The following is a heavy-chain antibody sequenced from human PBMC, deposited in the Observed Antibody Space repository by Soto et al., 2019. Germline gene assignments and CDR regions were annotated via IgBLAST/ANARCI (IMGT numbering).Heavy chain of an antibody. J-gene: IGHJ4*02. D-gene: IGHD6-13*01. CDR1: GFTFSDYN. CDR2: ITYRSSYV. Sequence: LRLSFAASGFTFSDYNINWVRQAPGKGLEWVSYITYRSSYVYYADSVKGRFTISRDNARNSLYLQMNSLTTEDTAIYYCARWNGSNWYPLDYWGQGTLVTVSS. CDR3: ARWNGSNWYPLDY. V-gene: IGHV3-21*01.